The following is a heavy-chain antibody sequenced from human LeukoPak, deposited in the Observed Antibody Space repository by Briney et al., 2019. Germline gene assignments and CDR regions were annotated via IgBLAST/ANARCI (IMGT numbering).Heavy chain of an antibody. CDR2: IIPIFGTA. CDR3: ARDNDTSGRDY. Sequence: SVKVSCKASGGTFSSYAISWVRQAPGQGLEWMGGIIPIFGTANYAQKLQGRVTMTTDTSTSTAYMELRSLRSDDTAVYYCARDNDTSGRDYWGQGTLVTVSS. CDR1: GGTFSSYA. D-gene: IGHD3-22*01. V-gene: IGHV1-69*05. J-gene: IGHJ4*02.